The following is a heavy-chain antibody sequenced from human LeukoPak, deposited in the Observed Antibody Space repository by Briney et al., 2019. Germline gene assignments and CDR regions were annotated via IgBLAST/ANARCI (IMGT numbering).Heavy chain of an antibody. CDR2: IYHSGIT. CDR3: ARGGDGSIAAAGSDY. J-gene: IGHJ4*02. V-gene: IGHV4-38-2*02. D-gene: IGHD6-13*01. CDR1: DYSISSGYGYY. Sequence: PSETLSLTCTVSDYSISSGYGYYWGWIRQPPGKGLEWIGNIYHSGITYYNHFNSSLKSRVTISIDTSKNQFSLKLSSVTAADTAVYYCARGGDGSIAAAGSDYWGQGTLVTVSS.